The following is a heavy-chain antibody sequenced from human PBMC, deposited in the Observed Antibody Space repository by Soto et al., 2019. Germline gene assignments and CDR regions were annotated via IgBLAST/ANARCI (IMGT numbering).Heavy chain of an antibody. J-gene: IGHJ4*01. CDR2: IYPGDSDT. CDR1: GYSFTSYW. V-gene: IGHV5-51*01. D-gene: IGHD6-13*01. CDR3: AIHGQGCSQSGRYPIVGAREATGFDD. Sequence: GESLKISCKGSGYSFTSYWIGWVRQMPGKGLEWMGIIYPGDSDTRYSPSFQGQVTISADKSISTAYLQWSSLKASDTAMYYCAIHGQGCSQSGRYPIVGAREATGFDDWGHGAGVTVSS.